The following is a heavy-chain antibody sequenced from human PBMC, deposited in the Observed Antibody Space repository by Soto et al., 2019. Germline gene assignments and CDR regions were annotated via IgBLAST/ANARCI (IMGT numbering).Heavy chain of an antibody. CDR3: ARGADYCSGSHLYLSRAAYYYYYMDV. J-gene: IGHJ6*03. V-gene: IGHV1-18*01. D-gene: IGHD3-10*01. CDR1: GYTFTGYG. CDR2: VSGSNGDT. Sequence: ASVKVSCKVAGYTFTGYGISWMRQAPGQGLEWMGWVSGSNGDTMYVENYQGRVTMTIDTSTSTAYMELKSLRSEDTAGYYCARGADYCSGSHLYLSRAAYYYYYMDVWGKGTTVTVSS.